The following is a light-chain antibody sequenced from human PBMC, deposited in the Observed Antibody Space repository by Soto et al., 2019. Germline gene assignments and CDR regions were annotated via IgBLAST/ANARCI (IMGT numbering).Light chain of an antibody. V-gene: IGKV3-20*01. CDR1: QSVSSSY. CDR3: QQYGDLPRT. J-gene: IGKJ1*01. Sequence: EIVLTQSPGTLSLSPGERATLSCRASQSVSSSYLAWYQQKPGKAPRLLMYGASSRATGISDRFSGSGSGTDFTLTISRLEPEYFAMYYWQQYGDLPRTFGQGTKVEIK. CDR2: GAS.